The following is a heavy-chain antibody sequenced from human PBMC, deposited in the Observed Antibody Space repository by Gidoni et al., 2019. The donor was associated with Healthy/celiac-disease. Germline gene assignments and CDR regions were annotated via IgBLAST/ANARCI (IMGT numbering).Heavy chain of an antibody. D-gene: IGHD3-3*01. CDR2: SYSGGST. CDR1: GFTVSSNY. J-gene: IGHJ4*02. Sequence: EVQLVESGGGLVQPGGSLRLSCAASGFTVSSNYMSWVRQAPGKGLEWVSVSYSGGSTYYADSVKGRFTISRDNSKNTLYLQMNSLRAEDTAVYYCATTYDFWSGYSDYWGQGTLVTVSS. CDR3: ATTYDFWSGYSDY. V-gene: IGHV3-66*01.